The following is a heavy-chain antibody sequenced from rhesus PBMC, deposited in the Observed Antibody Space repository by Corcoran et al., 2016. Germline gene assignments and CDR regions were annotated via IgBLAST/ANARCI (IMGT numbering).Heavy chain of an antibody. CDR2: VDPDDGKA. J-gene: IGHJ4*01. CDR1: GYNFTDYY. V-gene: IGHV1-111*02. CDR3: ATSGIATVMGDY. Sequence: EVQLVQSGAEVKKPGAYVKISCKASGYNFTDYYLPWGRQDPGKGLEWMGRVDPDDGKAIHAQKFQDRVTITADTSTDTAYMELSSLRSEDTAVYYCATSGIATVMGDYWGQGVLVTVSS. D-gene: IGHD5-36*01.